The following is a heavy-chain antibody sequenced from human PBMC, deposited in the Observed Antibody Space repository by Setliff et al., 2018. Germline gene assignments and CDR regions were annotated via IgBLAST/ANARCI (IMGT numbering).Heavy chain of an antibody. J-gene: IGHJ4*02. CDR1: GGSISSGDYY. Sequence: SETLSLTCTVSGGSISSGDYYWGWIRQPPGKGLEWIGSISHSGSTYYNPSLRSRVTISLDTSKNQFSPKLTSVTAADTAVYYCAGGRRYDYGWDFDYWGQGTQVTVSS. V-gene: IGHV4-39*07. D-gene: IGHD4-17*01. CDR2: ISHSGST. CDR3: AGGRRYDYGWDFDY.